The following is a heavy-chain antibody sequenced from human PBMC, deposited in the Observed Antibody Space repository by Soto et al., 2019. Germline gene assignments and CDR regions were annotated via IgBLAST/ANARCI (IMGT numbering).Heavy chain of an antibody. Sequence: QVQLVESGGGVVQPGRSLRLSCAASGFTFSSYARHWVRQAPGKGLEWVAVISYDGSNKYYADSVKGRFTISRDNSKNTLYLSMSSLRAADTAVNYCARDIDRIAVRGSDYWWQGTLVAVSS. CDR1: GFTFSSYA. V-gene: IGHV3-30-3*01. CDR2: ISYDGSNK. CDR3: ARDIDRIAVRGSDY. D-gene: IGHD6-19*01. J-gene: IGHJ4*02.